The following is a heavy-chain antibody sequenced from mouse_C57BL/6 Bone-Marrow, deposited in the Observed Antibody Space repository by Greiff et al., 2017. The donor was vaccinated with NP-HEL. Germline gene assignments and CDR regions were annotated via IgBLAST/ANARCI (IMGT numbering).Heavy chain of an antibody. CDR3: ARPRAYYSGSSFYFDY. CDR2: IWWDDDK. V-gene: IGHV8-8*01. D-gene: IGHD1-1*01. J-gene: IGHJ2*01. Sequence: VTLKESGPGILQPSQTLSLTCSFSGFSLSTFGMGVGWIRQPSGKGLEWLAHIWWDDDKYYNPALKSRPPISKDTSKNQVFLKIAHVDTADTATYYCARPRAYYSGSSFYFDYWGQGTTLTVSS. CDR1: GFSLSTFGMG.